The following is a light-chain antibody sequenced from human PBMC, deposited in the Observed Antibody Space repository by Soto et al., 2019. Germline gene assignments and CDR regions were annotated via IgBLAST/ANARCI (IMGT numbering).Light chain of an antibody. J-gene: IGKJ3*01. CDR2: KAS. Sequence: DIQMTQSASILSASVGDRVTITCRASQSISSWLAWYQQKPGKAPNLLIHKASHLESGVPSRFSADGSGTDFTLTISSLQPEDFATYYCQQSSSTPPFTFGPGTKVDIK. CDR3: QQSSSTPPFT. CDR1: QSISSW. V-gene: IGKV1-5*03.